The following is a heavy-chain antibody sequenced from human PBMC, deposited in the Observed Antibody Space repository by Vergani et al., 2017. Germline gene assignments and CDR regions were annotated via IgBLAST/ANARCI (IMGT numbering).Heavy chain of an antibody. Sequence: QVQLVQSGAEVKKPGSSVKVSCKASGGTFSTYAISWVRQAPGQGLEWMGGIIPIFGTANYAQKFQGRVTITADESTSTAYVELSSQRSEDTAVYYCAIARQRALGYCSSTSCSTGGHYDYMDVWGKGTTVTVSS. CDR3: AIARQRALGYCSSTSCSTGGHYDYMDV. V-gene: IGHV1-69*01. CDR1: GGTFSTYA. D-gene: IGHD2-2*01. CDR2: IIPIFGTA. J-gene: IGHJ6*03.